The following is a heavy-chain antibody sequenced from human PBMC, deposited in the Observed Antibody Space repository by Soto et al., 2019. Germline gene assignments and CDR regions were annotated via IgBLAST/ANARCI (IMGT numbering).Heavy chain of an antibody. CDR3: ARVRWDSSGYYPLGFDY. CDR1: GYTFTSYG. CDR2: ISAYNGNT. J-gene: IGHJ4*02. V-gene: IGHV1-18*04. Sequence: ASVKVSCKASGYTFTSYGISWVRQAPGQGLEWMGWISAYNGNTNYAQKLQGRVTITADESTSTAYMELSSLRSEDTAVYYCARVRWDSSGYYPLGFDYWGQGTLVTVSS. D-gene: IGHD3-22*01.